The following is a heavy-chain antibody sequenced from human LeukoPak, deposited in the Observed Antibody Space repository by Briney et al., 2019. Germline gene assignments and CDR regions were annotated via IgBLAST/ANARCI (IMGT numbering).Heavy chain of an antibody. CDR3: ARASRYYYDSSGSHGDY. J-gene: IGHJ4*02. D-gene: IGHD3-22*01. CDR2: INHSGST. CDR1: GGSFSGYY. Sequence: SETVSLTCAVYGGSFSGYYWSWIRQPPGKGLEWIGEINHSGSTNYNPSLKSRVTISVDTSKNQFSLKLSSVTAADTAVYYCARASRYYYDSSGSHGDYWGQGTLVTVSS. V-gene: IGHV4-34*01.